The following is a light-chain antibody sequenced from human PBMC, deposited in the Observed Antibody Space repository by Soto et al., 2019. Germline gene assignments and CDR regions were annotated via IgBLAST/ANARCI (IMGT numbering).Light chain of an antibody. CDR1: MRDVGAYNL. CDR2: EVR. Sequence: QSVLTQPASVSGSAGQSITISCSGTMRDVGAYNLVSWYQQHPGTAPKLIIYEVRNRPSGISSRFSGSRSGNTASLTISGLQSEDEGDYDCSAYTARSTLVFGGGTQLTVL. V-gene: IGLV2-14*01. CDR3: SAYTARSTLV. J-gene: IGLJ3*02.